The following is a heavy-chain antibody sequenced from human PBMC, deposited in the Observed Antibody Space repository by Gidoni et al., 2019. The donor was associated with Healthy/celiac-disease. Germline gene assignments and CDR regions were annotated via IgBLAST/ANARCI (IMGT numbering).Heavy chain of an antibody. J-gene: IGHJ4*02. V-gene: IGHV5-51*01. Sequence: EVQLVQSGAEVKKPGESLKISCKGSGYSFTSYWIGWVRQMPGKGLEWMGIIYPGDSDTRYSPSFQGQVTISADKSISTAYLQWSSLKASDTAMYYCATLYYYELWFDPYYFDYWGQGTLVTVSS. CDR3: ATLYYYELWFDPYYFDY. CDR2: IYPGDSDT. CDR1: GYSFTSYW. D-gene: IGHD3-22*01.